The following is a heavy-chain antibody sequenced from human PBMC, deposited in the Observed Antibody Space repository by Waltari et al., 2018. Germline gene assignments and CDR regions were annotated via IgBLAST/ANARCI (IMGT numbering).Heavy chain of an antibody. CDR1: GFTLHTSW. CDR3: ARDWGSGAFDI. Sequence: EVQLVESGGDLVQPGGSLRLSCSASGFTLHTSWMHWVRRAPGTGLLWVSRIVGDGSSTAYTDSVKGRFTISRDNARNTLYLQMNSLRAEDTAVYYCARDWGSGAFDIWGQGTMVTVSS. D-gene: IGHD3-16*01. CDR2: IVGDGSST. J-gene: IGHJ3*02. V-gene: IGHV3-74*01.